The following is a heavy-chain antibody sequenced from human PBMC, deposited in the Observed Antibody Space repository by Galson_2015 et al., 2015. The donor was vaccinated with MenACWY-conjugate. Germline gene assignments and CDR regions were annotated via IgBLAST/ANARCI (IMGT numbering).Heavy chain of an antibody. Sequence: SETLSLTCTVSGDSITSYYWSWIRQPPGKGLEWIGYIYYSGSTNYNPSLKSRVTMSVDTSKNQFSLKLNSVTAADTAVYYCAVLPAAFPHHFDYWGQGTLATVSS. CDR2: IYYSGST. J-gene: IGHJ4*02. D-gene: IGHD2-15*01. CDR3: AVLPAAFPHHFDY. CDR1: GDSITSYY. V-gene: IGHV4-59*01.